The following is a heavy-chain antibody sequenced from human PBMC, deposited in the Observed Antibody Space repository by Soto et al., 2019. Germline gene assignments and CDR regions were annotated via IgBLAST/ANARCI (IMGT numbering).Heavy chain of an antibody. CDR1: GDSITSNSYF. D-gene: IGHD7-27*01. J-gene: IGHJ4*02. Sequence: PSETLSLTCTVSGDSITSNSYFWAWIRQPPGKGLEWIGSIYYSGTTYYNPSLKSRVTISVDRPKNQFSLKLSSVTAADTAVYYCAKNWNWGSLVHWGQGTLVTVSS. V-gene: IGHV4-39*01. CDR2: IYYSGTT. CDR3: AKNWNWGSLVH.